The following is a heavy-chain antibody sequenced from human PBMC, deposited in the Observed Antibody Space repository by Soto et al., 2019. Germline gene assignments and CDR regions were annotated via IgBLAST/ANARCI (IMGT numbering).Heavy chain of an antibody. J-gene: IGHJ4*02. V-gene: IGHV5-51*01. Sequence: PGESLKISCEVSGYTFTNNWIGWVRQVPGRGLEFMGIVYPADSDARYSPSFQGQVTISVDKSISTAYLQWASLRASDTAMYYCARGGAYCTRDSCSFDFWGQGTQVTVSS. CDR3: ARGGAYCTRDSCSFDF. CDR1: GYTFTNNW. D-gene: IGHD2-2*01. CDR2: VYPADSDA.